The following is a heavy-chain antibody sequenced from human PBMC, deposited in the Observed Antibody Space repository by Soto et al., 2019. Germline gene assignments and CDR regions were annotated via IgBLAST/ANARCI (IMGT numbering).Heavy chain of an antibody. D-gene: IGHD5-18*01. J-gene: IGHJ6*02. Sequence: SETLSLTCTVSGGSISSSSFHWGWIRQPPGKGLEWIGSIYYSGSTYYNPSLKSRVTISVDTSKNQFSLKLSSVTAADTAVYYCARDRRGYSYGYYYYYGMDVWGQGTTVTVSS. CDR2: IYYSGST. V-gene: IGHV4-39*07. CDR1: GGSISSSSFH. CDR3: ARDRRGYSYGYYYYYGMDV.